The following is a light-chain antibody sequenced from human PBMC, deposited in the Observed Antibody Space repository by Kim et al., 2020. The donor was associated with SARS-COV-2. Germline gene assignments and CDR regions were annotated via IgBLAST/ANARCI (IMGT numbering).Light chain of an antibody. CDR3: NSRDSSGNPYV. V-gene: IGLV3-19*01. CDR1: SLRSYY. CDR2: GKN. J-gene: IGLJ1*01. Sequence: AVGQTGRITCQGDSLRSYYASWYQQKPGQAPVLVIYGKNNRPSGIPDRFAGSSSGNTASLTSTGAQAEDEADYYCNSRDSSGNPYVFGTGTKVTVL.